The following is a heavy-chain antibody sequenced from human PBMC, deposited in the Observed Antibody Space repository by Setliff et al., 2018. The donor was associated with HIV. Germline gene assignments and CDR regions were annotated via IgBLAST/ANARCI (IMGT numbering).Heavy chain of an antibody. V-gene: IGHV4-59*01. J-gene: IGHJ5*02. CDR3: AKGGASSHWLGP. D-gene: IGHD3-16*01. CDR2: ILNREIT. Sequence: SETLSLTCTVSGASISSDSWSWIRQSPGKGLEWIGFILNREITNYNPSLQNRVSISMDTSKNQFSLKLHSVTAADTAIYHCAKGGASSHWLGPWGQGTLVTVSS. CDR1: GASISSDS.